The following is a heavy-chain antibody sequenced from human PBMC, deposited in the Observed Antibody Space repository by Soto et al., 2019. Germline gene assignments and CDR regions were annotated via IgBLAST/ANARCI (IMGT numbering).Heavy chain of an antibody. CDR2: ISWNSGSI. J-gene: IGHJ4*02. CDR3: AKDDY. V-gene: IGHV3-9*01. Sequence: EVQLVESGGSLVQPGRSLRLSCAASGFTFDDYAMHWVRQAPGKGLEWVSGISWNSGSIGYADSVKGRFTISRDNAKNSLYLQMNSLRAEDTALYYCAKDDYWGQGTLVTVSS. CDR1: GFTFDDYA.